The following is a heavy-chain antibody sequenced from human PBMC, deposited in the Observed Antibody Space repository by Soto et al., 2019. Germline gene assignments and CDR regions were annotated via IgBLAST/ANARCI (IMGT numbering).Heavy chain of an antibody. Sequence: SRRLNCTASAFNFSCYSMHWVRQDPGKGLEWVAVISYDGSNKYYADSVKGRFNISRANSKNTLYLQMNSLRAEDTAVYYCAKESGDYGDYGYYYGMDDWGQGTTVNVSS. J-gene: IGHJ6*02. V-gene: IGHV3-30*18. CDR2: ISYDGSNK. CDR1: AFNFSCYS. D-gene: IGHD4-17*01. CDR3: AKESGDYGDYGYYYGMDD.